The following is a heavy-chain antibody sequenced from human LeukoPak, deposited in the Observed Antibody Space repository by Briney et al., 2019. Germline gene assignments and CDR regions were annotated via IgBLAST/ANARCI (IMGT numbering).Heavy chain of an antibody. Sequence: PSETLSLTCAVYGGSFSGYYWSWIRQPPGKGLEWIGEINHSGSTNYNPSLKSRVTISVDTSKNQFSLKLSSVTPEDTAVYYCSRELAWGPTNFWGQGTLVTVSS. CDR2: INHSGST. CDR3: SRELAWGPTNF. J-gene: IGHJ4*02. CDR1: GGSFSGYY. V-gene: IGHV4-34*01. D-gene: IGHD7-27*01.